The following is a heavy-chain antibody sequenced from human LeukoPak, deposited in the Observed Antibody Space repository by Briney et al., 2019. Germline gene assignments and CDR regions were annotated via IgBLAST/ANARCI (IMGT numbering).Heavy chain of an antibody. D-gene: IGHD3-22*01. CDR1: GYTFTSYY. J-gene: IGHJ4*02. CDR2: INPNSGGT. CDR3: AKTLYYDSSGYYGFFDY. Sequence: ASVRVSCKASGYTFTSYYMHWVRQAPGQGLEWMGWINPNSGGTNYAQKFQGRVTMTRDTSISTAYMELSRLRSDDTAVYYCAKTLYYDSSGYYGFFDYWGQGTLVTVSS. V-gene: IGHV1-2*02.